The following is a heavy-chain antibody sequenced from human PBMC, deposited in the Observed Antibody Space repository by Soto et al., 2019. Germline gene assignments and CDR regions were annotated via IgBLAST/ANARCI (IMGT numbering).Heavy chain of an antibody. V-gene: IGHV1-18*01. Sequence: QIQLVQSGTEVKRSGASVKVSCKTSGYSFTTYGLSWVRQAHGRGLEGVGWISGYNGNTNYAQTFQGTVILTTDTPTTTGYMEIKRLSSDAPAVYYCVRDTDYYQSSGPAPFENWGQGAQVTVSS. CDR2: ISGYNGNT. J-gene: IGHJ4*02. CDR3: VRDTDYYQSSGPAPFEN. CDR1: GYSFTTYG. D-gene: IGHD3-22*01.